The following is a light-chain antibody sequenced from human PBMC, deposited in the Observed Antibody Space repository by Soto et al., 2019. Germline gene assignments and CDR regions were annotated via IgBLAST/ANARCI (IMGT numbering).Light chain of an antibody. CDR3: QQYYSTPQT. V-gene: IGKV4-1*01. CDR1: QSVLYSSNNKNY. CDR2: WAS. Sequence: DIVMTQSPDSLAVSLGDRAKLNWKSSQSVLYSSNNKNYLAWYQQKPGQPHKLLIYWASTRESGVPDRFSGSGSGTDFTLTISSLQAEDVAVYYCQQYYSTPQTFGQGNKVHIK. J-gene: IGKJ1*01.